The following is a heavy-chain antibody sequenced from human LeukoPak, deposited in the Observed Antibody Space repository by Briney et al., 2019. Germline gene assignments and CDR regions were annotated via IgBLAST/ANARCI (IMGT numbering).Heavy chain of an antibody. V-gene: IGHV4-39*01. CDR3: ARVSGQFYFYYYMDV. J-gene: IGHJ6*03. CDR2: IYYTGRT. D-gene: IGHD6-19*01. Sequence: SETLSLTCTVSGGSIRSSSYYWGWIRQPPGKGLEWIGSIYYTGRTSYNPSLKSRVTISVDTSKNQFSLRLSSVTAADTAVYYCARVSGQFYFYYYMDVWGKGTTVTISS. CDR1: GGSIRSSSYY.